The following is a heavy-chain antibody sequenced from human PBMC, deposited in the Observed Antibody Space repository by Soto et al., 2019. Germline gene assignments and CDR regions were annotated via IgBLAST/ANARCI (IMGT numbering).Heavy chain of an antibody. Sequence: SVKVSCKASGGTFSSYTISWVRQAPGQGLEWMGRIIPILGIANYAQKFQGRVTITADKSTSTAHMELSSLRSEDTAVYYCARDLEAAAANYYYYYMDVWGKGTTVTVSS. V-gene: IGHV1-69*04. J-gene: IGHJ6*03. CDR2: IIPILGIA. CDR3: ARDLEAAAANYYYYYMDV. CDR1: GGTFSSYT. D-gene: IGHD6-13*01.